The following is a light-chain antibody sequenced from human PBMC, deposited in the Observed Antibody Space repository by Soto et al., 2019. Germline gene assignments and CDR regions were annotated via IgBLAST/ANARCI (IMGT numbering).Light chain of an antibody. CDR2: DAS. J-gene: IGKJ2*01. Sequence: DIQMTQSPSSLSASVGDRVTITCQASQDITDYLNWYQQKPGKAHKLLIYDASNLETGVPSRFSGSGSGTYFTFTITSLQPEDFATYYCQQYESLPTFGQGTKLEIK. CDR1: QDITDY. V-gene: IGKV1-33*01. CDR3: QQYESLPT.